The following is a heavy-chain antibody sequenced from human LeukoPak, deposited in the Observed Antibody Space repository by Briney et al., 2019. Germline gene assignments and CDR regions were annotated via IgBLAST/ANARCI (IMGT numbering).Heavy chain of an antibody. V-gene: IGHV1-8*01. J-gene: IGHJ3*02. CDR3: ARPVRRIDYDILTGYYSDSYAFDI. CDR2: MNPNSGNK. D-gene: IGHD3-9*01. Sequence: EASVKVSCKASGYTFTSYDINWVRQATGQGLEWMGWMNPNSGNKGYAQKFQGRVTMTRNTSISTAHMELSSLRSEDTAVYYCARPVRRIDYDILTGYYSDSYAFDIWGQGTMVTVSS. CDR1: GYTFTSYD.